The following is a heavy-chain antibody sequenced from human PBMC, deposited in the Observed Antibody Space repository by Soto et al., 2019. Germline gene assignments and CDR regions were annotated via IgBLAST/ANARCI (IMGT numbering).Heavy chain of an antibody. V-gene: IGHV3-30-3*01. CDR1: GFIFRNYA. J-gene: IGHJ3*02. D-gene: IGHD4-17*01. CDR3: AREQLVYGGHGAGSFES. Sequence: QVQLVESGGGVVQPGRSLRLSCAASGFIFRNYAMHWVRQAPGKGLEWVAVISSDGSNKYYADSVKGRFTISRDNSKNTLYLQMNSLRAEDTAVYYCAREQLVYGGHGAGSFESWGQGTMVTVSS. CDR2: ISSDGSNK.